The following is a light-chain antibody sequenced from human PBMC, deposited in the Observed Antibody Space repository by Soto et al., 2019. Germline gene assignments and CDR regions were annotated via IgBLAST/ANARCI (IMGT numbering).Light chain of an antibody. CDR1: QSISSY. V-gene: IGKV1-39*01. Sequence: DIQMTQSPSLLSASVGDRVTITCRASQSISSYLNWYQQKPGKAPKLLIYAASSLQSGVPSRFSGSGSGTDFTLTISILQPEEFATYDCQQSYSTPRAVGQGTKGEIK. CDR3: QQSYSTPRA. CDR2: AAS. J-gene: IGKJ1*01.